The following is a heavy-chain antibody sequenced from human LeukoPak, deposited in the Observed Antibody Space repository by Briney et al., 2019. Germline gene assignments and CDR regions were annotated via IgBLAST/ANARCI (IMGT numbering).Heavy chain of an antibody. D-gene: IGHD2-15*01. J-gene: IGHJ4*02. CDR2: IKTDGSET. Sequence: GGSLRLSCDASGFMFSNYWMHWVRQGPGKGLEWVSRIKTDGSETSYADSVKGRFTISRDNAKNTLYLQMDSLRDDDMAVYFCARDMGPFGGSPGADWGQGTLVIVSS. CDR1: GFMFSNYW. V-gene: IGHV3-74*01. CDR3: ARDMGPFGGSPGAD.